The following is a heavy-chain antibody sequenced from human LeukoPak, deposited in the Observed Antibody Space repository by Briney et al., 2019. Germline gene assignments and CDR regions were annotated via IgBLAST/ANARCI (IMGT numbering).Heavy chain of an antibody. CDR1: GFTFSSYA. D-gene: IGHD6-13*01. J-gene: IGHJ5*02. Sequence: GGSLRLSCAASGFTFSSYAMSWVRQAPGKGLGWVSAISGSGGSTYYADSVKGRFTISRDNSKNTLYLQMNSLRAEDTAVYYCAKGYSSSWYRSAWFDPWGQGTLVTVSS. CDR2: ISGSGGST. CDR3: AKGYSSSWYRSAWFDP. V-gene: IGHV3-23*01.